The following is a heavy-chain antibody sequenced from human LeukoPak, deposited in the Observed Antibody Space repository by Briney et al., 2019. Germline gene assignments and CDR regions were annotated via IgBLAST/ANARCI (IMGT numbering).Heavy chain of an antibody. Sequence: PGGSLRLSCAASGFTFSNSWMSWVRQAPGKGLEWVANIKQDGSEKFYVDSVKGRFTISRDNAKNSLYLQMNSLRAEDTAVYYCARNQLLSRYYFDYWGQGTLVTVSS. CDR2: IKQDGSEK. V-gene: IGHV3-7*01. J-gene: IGHJ4*02. CDR1: GFTFSNSW. CDR3: ARNQLLSRYYFDY. D-gene: IGHD2-2*01.